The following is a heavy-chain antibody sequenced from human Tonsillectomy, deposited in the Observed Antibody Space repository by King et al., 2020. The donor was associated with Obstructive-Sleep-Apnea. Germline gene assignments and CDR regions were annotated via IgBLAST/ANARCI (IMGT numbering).Heavy chain of an antibody. Sequence: VQLVESGGGLVKPGGSLRLSCAASGFTFSIYNMIWVRQAPGKGLEWVSFISSSSSYIYYADSVKGRFTISRDNAKNSLYLQMNSLRAEDTAVYYCARDLGGTYCTSGVCYGGWLDPWGQGTLVTVSS. D-gene: IGHD2-8*01. CDR3: ARDLGGTYCTSGVCYGGWLDP. V-gene: IGHV3-21*01. J-gene: IGHJ5*02. CDR2: ISSSSSYI. CDR1: GFTFSIYN.